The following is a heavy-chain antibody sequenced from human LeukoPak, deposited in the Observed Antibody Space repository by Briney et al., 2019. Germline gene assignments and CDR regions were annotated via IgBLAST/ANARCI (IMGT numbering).Heavy chain of an antibody. CDR1: GFTFSDHY. V-gene: IGHV3-11*01. CDR2: ISSSDSSI. Sequence: GGSLRLSCAASGFTFSDHYMSWLRQAPGKGLEGISYISSSDSSIYYADSVKGRFTISRDNAKNSLYLQMNSLRAEDTAVYYCARGGTRGVWFGEPLRVYWGQGTLVTVSS. J-gene: IGHJ4*02. CDR3: ARGGTRGVWFGEPLRVY. D-gene: IGHD3-10*01.